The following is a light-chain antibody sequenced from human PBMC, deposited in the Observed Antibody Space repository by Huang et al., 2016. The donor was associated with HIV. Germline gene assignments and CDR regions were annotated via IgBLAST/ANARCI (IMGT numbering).Light chain of an antibody. V-gene: IGKV2-28*01. J-gene: IGKJ2*01. CDR2: LGS. CDR1: QSLVHATGQNR. CDR3: MQGLQTPPT. Sequence: IVMTQSPLSLPVAPGQPASISCKSSQSLVHATGQNRLDWYLQKPGRSPPLLVYLGSNRASGVPDSFTGSGSGSDFTLEISRVEADDVGIYYCMQGLQTPPTFGQGTKLEI.